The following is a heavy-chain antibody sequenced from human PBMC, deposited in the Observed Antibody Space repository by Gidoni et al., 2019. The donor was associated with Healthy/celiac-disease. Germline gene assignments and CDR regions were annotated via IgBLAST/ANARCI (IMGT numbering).Heavy chain of an antibody. Sequence: EVQLVESGGGLVQPGGSLKLSCAASGFTFSGSAMHWVRQASGKGLEWVSRIRSKANSNTTAYAASVKGRFTISRDDSKDTAYLQMNSLKTEDTAVYYCTVYSGSYSNGDYWGQGTLVTVSS. D-gene: IGHD1-26*01. CDR3: TVYSGSYSNGDY. CDR1: GFTFSGSA. V-gene: IGHV3-73*02. J-gene: IGHJ4*02. CDR2: IRSKANSNTT.